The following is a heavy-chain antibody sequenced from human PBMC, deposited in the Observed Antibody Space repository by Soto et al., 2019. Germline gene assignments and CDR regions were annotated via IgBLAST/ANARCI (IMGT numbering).Heavy chain of an antibody. V-gene: IGHV1-18*01. CDR1: GYSYTNYA. D-gene: IGHD3-22*01. J-gene: IGHJ4*02. CDR2: INPTDGNR. Sequence: ASVKVSCKASGYSYTNYAITWVRQAPGKGLEWMGWINPTDGNRNFAQKFEDRVTMTTATSTNTVFLELRSLKSDDTAIYYCARDRLRGYDSSGFYSWGQGTMVTVSS. CDR3: ARDRLRGYDSSGFYS.